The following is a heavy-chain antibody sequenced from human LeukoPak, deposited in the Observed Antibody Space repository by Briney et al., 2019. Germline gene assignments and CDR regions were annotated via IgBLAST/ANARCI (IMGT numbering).Heavy chain of an antibody. CDR2: INHSGST. CDR3: ARRIRGRYGILTGYSLYYYMDV. D-gene: IGHD3-9*01. J-gene: IGHJ6*03. CDR1: GGSFSGYY. Sequence: SETLSLTCAVYGGSFSGYYWSWIRQPPGKGLEWIGEINHSGSTNYNPSLKSRVTISVDTSKNQFSLKLSSVTAADTAVYYCARRIRGRYGILTGYSLYYYMDVWGKGTTVTISS. V-gene: IGHV4-34*01.